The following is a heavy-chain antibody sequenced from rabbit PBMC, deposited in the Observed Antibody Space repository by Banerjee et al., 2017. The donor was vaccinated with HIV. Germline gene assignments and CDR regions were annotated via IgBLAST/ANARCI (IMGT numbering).Heavy chain of an antibody. D-gene: IGHD4-2*01. V-gene: IGHV1S40*01. CDR1: GLDFSSSYW. CDR2: IGIGSGTT. J-gene: IGHJ4*01. CDR3: ARDAGYAGSNL. Sequence: QSLEESGGDLVKPGASLTLTCTASGLDFSSSYWICWVRQAPGKGLEWIGCIGIGSGTTYYASWAKGRFTITKTSSTTVTLQMTSLTAADTATYFCARDAGYAGSNLWGPGTLVTVS.